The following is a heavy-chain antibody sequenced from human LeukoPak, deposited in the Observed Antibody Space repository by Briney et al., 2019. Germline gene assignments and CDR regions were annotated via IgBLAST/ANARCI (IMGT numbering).Heavy chain of an antibody. D-gene: IGHD2-2*02. V-gene: IGHV3-33*01. CDR1: GFTFSSYG. CDR2: IWYDGSNK. J-gene: IGHJ4*02. CDR3: ARDLRGYCSSTSCYTFGY. Sequence: PGGSLRLSCAASGFTFSSYGMHWVRQAPGKGLEWVAVIWYDGSNKYYADSVKGRFTISRDNSKNTLYLQMNSLRAEDTAVYYCARDLRGYCSSTSCYTFGYWGQGTLVTASS.